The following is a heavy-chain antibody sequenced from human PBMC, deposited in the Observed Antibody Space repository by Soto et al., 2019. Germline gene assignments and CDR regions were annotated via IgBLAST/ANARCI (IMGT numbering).Heavy chain of an antibody. V-gene: IGHV3-23*01. Sequence: PGGSLRLSCAASGFTFSSYAMSWVRQAPGKGLEWVSAISGSGGSTYYADSVKGRFTISRDNSKNTLYLQMNSLRAEDTAVYYCAKVRLAGIGSGRTYYFDYWGQGTLVTVSS. J-gene: IGHJ4*02. CDR1: GFTFSSYA. CDR2: ISGSGGST. CDR3: AKVRLAGIGSGRTYYFDY. D-gene: IGHD3-10*01.